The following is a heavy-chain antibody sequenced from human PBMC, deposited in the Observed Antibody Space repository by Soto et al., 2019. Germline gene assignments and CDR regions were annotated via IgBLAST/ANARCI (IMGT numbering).Heavy chain of an antibody. CDR3: VSNTDADLESDY. D-gene: IGHD4-17*01. Sequence: VQLVESGGEVVQPGGSLRLSCAASGFTFAIYAMNWVRQAPGKGLEWLSFIHMTHDVIFYADSVRGRFTISRDNAKYSLHLQMNSLRVEDTAVYYCVSNTDADLESDYWGQGTMITVSS. CDR2: IHMTHDVI. J-gene: IGHJ4*02. CDR1: GFTFAIYA. V-gene: IGHV3-48*01.